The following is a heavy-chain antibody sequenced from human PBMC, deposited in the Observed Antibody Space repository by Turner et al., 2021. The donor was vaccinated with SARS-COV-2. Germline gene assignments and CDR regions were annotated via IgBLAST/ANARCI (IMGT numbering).Heavy chain of an antibody. CDR2: ISYDGSNN. D-gene: IGHD3-10*01. Sequence: QVQQVESGGGVVQPGRSLRLSCAASGFPCSSCGRHWVRQAPGKGLEWVAVISYDGSNNHYADSGKGRFTISRDNSENTLYLQMNSLGVEDTAVYYCAKQISYYGSGSLYYFDYWGQGTLVTVSS. CDR3: AKQISYYGSGSLYYFDY. V-gene: IGHV3-30*18. CDR1: GFPCSSCG. J-gene: IGHJ4*02.